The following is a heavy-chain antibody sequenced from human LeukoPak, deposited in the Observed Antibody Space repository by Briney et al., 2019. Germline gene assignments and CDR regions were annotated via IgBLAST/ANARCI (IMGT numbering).Heavy chain of an antibody. CDR2: IYYSGST. J-gene: IGHJ3*02. CDR3: ARGVVVAAPRGFAFDI. Sequence: SETLSLTCTVSGDSISSYYWSWIRQPPGKGLEWIGYIYYSGSTNYSPSLNSRVTIPADTSKNQFSLKLSSVTAADTAVYYCARGVVVAAPRGFAFDIWGQGTMVTVSS. CDR1: GDSISSYY. V-gene: IGHV4-59*01. D-gene: IGHD2-15*01.